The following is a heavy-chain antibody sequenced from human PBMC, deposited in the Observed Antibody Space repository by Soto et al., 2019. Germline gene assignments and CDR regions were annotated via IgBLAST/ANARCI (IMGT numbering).Heavy chain of an antibody. CDR2: VSSDGRDK. D-gene: IGHD6-19*01. V-gene: IGHV3-7*03. CDR1: GFSFSSYW. Sequence: GGSLRLSCAASGFSFSSYWMSWVRQAPGKGPEWVAIVSSDGRDKTYADSVKGRFTISRDNAKNSLYLQMNSLRAEDTAVYYCARDSVAGTAHYYYYYYMDVWGKGTTVTV. CDR3: ARDSVAGTAHYYYYYYMDV. J-gene: IGHJ6*03.